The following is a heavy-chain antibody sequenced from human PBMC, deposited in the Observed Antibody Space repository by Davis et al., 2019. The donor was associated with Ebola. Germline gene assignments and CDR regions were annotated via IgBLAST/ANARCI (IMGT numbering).Heavy chain of an antibody. CDR3: ATLSGWIHY. CDR2: VYSGGAT. D-gene: IGHD6-19*01. J-gene: IGHJ4*02. V-gene: IGHV4-59*08. Sequence: SETLSLTCTVSGVSVTRNFWSWIRQSPGRGLEWIGYVYSGGATLHNPSLKSRVSLSLDTSKNQFSLKLSSVTAADTAVYYCATLSGWIHYWGQGTLVTVSS. CDR1: GVSVTRNF.